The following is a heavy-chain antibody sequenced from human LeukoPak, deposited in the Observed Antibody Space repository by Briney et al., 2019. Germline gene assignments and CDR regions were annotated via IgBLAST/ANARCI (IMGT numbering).Heavy chain of an antibody. CDR3: ARDSGYSYGDPIDY. Sequence: SEALSLTCTVSGGSISSSSYYWGWIRQPPGKGLEWIGSIYYSGSTYYNPSLKSRVTISVDTSKNQFSLKLSSVTAADTAVYYCARDSGYSYGDPIDYWGQGTLVTVSS. CDR1: GGSISSSSYY. CDR2: IYYSGST. V-gene: IGHV4-39*07. J-gene: IGHJ4*02. D-gene: IGHD5-18*01.